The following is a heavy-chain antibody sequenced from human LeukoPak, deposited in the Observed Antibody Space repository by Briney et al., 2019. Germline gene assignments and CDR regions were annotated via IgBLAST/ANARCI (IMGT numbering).Heavy chain of an antibody. D-gene: IGHD2-15*01. CDR3: ARDRLKVEPPESYCSGGSCYPTLRY. CDR2: INPSGGST. J-gene: IGHJ4*02. V-gene: IGHV1-46*01. Sequence: ASVKVSCKASGYTFTGYYMHWVRQAPGQGLERMGIINPSGGSTSYAQKFQGRVTMTRDTSTSTVYMELSSLRSEDTAVYYCARDRLKVEPPESYCSGGSCYPTLRYWGQGTLVTVSS. CDR1: GYTFTGYY.